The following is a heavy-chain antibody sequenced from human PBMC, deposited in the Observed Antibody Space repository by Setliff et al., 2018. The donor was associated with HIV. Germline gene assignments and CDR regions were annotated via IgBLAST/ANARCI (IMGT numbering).Heavy chain of an antibody. CDR3: ARAGNYGAFDGFDI. V-gene: IGHV4-39*02. D-gene: IGHD1-7*01. Sequence: SETLSLTCTVSGGSISSTNYYWSWIRQPPGKGLEWIAEINFGGGTNHNPSLKSRVTISVDTSKSHVSLMLRSVTAADTAVYYCARAGNYGAFDGFDIWGQGTMVTVSS. CDR1: GGSISSTNYY. J-gene: IGHJ3*02. CDR2: INFGGGT.